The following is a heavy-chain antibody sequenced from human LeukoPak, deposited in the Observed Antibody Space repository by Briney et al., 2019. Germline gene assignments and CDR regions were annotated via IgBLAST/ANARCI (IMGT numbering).Heavy chain of an antibody. CDR1: GGSISSSSYY. Sequence: SETLSLTCTVSGGSISSSSYYWGWIRQPPGKGLEWIGSIYYSGSTYYNPSLKSRVTISVDTSKNQFSLKLSSVTAADTAVYYCARSPHYYDSSGLDYWGQGTLVTVSS. J-gene: IGHJ4*02. CDR3: ARSPHYYDSSGLDY. D-gene: IGHD3-22*01. V-gene: IGHV4-39*07. CDR2: IYYSGST.